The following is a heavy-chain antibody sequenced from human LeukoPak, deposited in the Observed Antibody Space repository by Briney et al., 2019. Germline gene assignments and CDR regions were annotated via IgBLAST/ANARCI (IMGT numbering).Heavy chain of an antibody. D-gene: IGHD1-1*01. CDR3: ARVRRSEGWFDP. V-gene: IGHV1-69*05. Sequence: ASVKVPCKASGGTFSSYAISWVRQAPGQGLEWMGGIIPIFGTANYAQKFQGRVTMTRDTSISTAYMELSRLRSDDTAVYYCARVRRSEGWFDPWGQGTLVTVSS. J-gene: IGHJ5*02. CDR2: IIPIFGTA. CDR1: GGTFSSYA.